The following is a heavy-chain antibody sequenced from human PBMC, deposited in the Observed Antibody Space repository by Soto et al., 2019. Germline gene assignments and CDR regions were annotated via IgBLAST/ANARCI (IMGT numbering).Heavy chain of an antibody. D-gene: IGHD6-19*01. CDR2: IRVDGDAT. CDR1: GFTSGFTFSSYA. CDR3: AKVRFRSRYFDS. V-gene: IGHV3-23*01. Sequence: PGGSLRLSCAASGFTSGFTFSSYAMGWVRQAPGKGLEWVSTIRVDGDATYYSDSVRARFTISRDNSNNTLFLQMKSLGAEDTAIYYCAKVRFRSRYFDSWGQGTVVTVSS. J-gene: IGHJ4*02.